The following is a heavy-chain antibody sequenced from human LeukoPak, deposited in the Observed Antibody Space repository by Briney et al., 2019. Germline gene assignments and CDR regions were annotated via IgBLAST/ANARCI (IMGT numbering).Heavy chain of an antibody. V-gene: IGHV3-30*02. Sequence: PGGSLRLSCAASGFTFSSYGMHWVRQAPGKGLEWVAFIRYDGSNKYYADSVKGRFTISRDNSKNTLYLQMNSLRAEDTAVYYCAKDSKKSKMGFDYVWGSYHLVDYWGQGTLVTVSS. CDR3: AKDSKKSKMGFDYVWGSYHLVDY. CDR2: IRYDGSNK. J-gene: IGHJ4*02. D-gene: IGHD3-16*02. CDR1: GFTFSSYG.